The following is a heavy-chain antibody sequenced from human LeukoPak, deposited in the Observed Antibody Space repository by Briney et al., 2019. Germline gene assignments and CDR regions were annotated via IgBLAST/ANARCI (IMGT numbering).Heavy chain of an antibody. J-gene: IGHJ4*02. CDR1: GFTFSDHA. D-gene: IGHD3-10*01. V-gene: IGHV3-23*01. CDR2: IYDDNT. CDR3: AARKVRGVWFYLDY. Sequence: GGSLRLSCAASGFTFSDHAMHWVRQAPGKGLEWVSTIYDDNTYYADSVKGRFAISTDNSKNTLYLQMNSLRVEDTAVYFCAARKVRGVWFYLDYWGQGTLVTVSS.